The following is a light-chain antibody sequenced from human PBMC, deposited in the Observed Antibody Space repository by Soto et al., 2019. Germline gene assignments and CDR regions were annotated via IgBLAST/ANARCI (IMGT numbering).Light chain of an antibody. CDR3: QQYFTSPWT. CDR2: WAS. V-gene: IGKV4-1*01. J-gene: IGKJ1*01. CDR1: QSILDRSKNKYY. Sequence: DIVMTQSPDSLAVSLGERATFNCKSSQSILDRSKNKYYLAWYQQKSGQPPKLLIYWASLREPGVPARFTGSGSGTDFTLTISSLQAEDVEVYYCQQYFTSPWTFGQSTEVEI.